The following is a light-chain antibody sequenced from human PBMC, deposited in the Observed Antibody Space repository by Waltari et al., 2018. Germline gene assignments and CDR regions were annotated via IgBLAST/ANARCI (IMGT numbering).Light chain of an antibody. CDR3: AAWDDSLNGVV. Sequence: QSVLTQPPSASGTPGQRVTISCSGSSSNIGSNTVTWYQPLPGTAPKLLIYRNKPRPSGVPDRFSGSKSGTSASLAIRGLQSEDEADYYCAAWDDSLNGVVFGGGTKLTVL. CDR1: SSNIGSNT. CDR2: RNK. J-gene: IGLJ2*01. V-gene: IGLV1-44*01.